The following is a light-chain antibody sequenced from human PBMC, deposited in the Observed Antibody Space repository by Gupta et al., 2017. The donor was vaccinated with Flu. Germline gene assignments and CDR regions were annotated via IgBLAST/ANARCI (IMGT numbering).Light chain of an antibody. CDR2: DVS. Sequence: QSALTQPRSVSGSPGQYVTISCTGTSSDVGGYNYVSWYQQHPGKAPKVMIYDVSTRPSGVPDRVSCSQSRNTASPTRTVLQAEHEADAYCYFCGCYNIYWVFGGGTKLTVL. CDR3: YFCGCYNIYWV. CDR1: SSDVGGYNY. J-gene: IGLJ3*02. V-gene: IGLV2-11*01.